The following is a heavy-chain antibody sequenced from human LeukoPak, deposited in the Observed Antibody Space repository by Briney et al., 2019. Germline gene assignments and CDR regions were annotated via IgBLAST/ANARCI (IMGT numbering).Heavy chain of an antibody. Sequence: SGPTLVKPTQTLTLACTFSGFSLSTSEVGVGWIRQPPGKALEWLALIYWDDDKHYSPSLKSRLTITRDTSKNQVVLTMTNVDPVDTATYYCAHRRGSGSSFDYWGQGTLVTVSS. J-gene: IGHJ4*02. CDR1: GFSLSTSEVG. D-gene: IGHD3-10*01. CDR3: AHRRGSGSSFDY. CDR2: IYWDDDK. V-gene: IGHV2-5*02.